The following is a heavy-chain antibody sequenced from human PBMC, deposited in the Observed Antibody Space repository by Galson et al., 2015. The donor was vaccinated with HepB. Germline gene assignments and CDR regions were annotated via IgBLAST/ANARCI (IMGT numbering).Heavy chain of an antibody. V-gene: IGHV3-30-3*01. CDR2: ISYDGSNK. D-gene: IGHD2-2*01. Sequence: LRLSCAASGFTFSSYAMHWVRQAPGKGLEWVAVISYDGSNKYYADSVKGRFTISRDNSKNTLYLQMNSLGAEDTAVYYCARVEVPAASFDYWGQGTLVTVSS. CDR1: GFTFSSYA. CDR3: ARVEVPAASFDY. J-gene: IGHJ4*02.